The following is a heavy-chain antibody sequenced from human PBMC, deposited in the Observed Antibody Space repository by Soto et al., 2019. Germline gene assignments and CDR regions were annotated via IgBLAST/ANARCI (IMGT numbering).Heavy chain of an antibody. V-gene: IGHV4-59*08. CDR2: IYYSGST. CDR3: ARQHSGSYYFDY. CDR1: GGYISSYY. J-gene: IGHJ4*02. Sequence: SETLSLTCTVSGGYISSYYWSWIRQPPGKGLEWIGYIYYSGSTNYNPSLKSRVTISVDNAKNSLYLQINSLRAEDTAVYYCARQHSGSYYFDYWGQGTPVTVSS. D-gene: IGHD1-26*01.